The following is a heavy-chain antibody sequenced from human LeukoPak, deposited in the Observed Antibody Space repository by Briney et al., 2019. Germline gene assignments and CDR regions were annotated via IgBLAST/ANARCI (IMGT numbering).Heavy chain of an antibody. CDR3: AELGITMIGGV. V-gene: IGHV3-23*01. Sequence: GGSLRLSCAASGFTFSSYAMSWVRQAPGKGLEWVSAISNSGGTTYYADSVMGRFTISRDNSKNTLFLQMNSLRAEDTAVYYCAELGITMIGGVWGKGTTVTISS. J-gene: IGHJ6*04. D-gene: IGHD3-10*02. CDR2: ISNSGGTT. CDR1: GFTFSSYA.